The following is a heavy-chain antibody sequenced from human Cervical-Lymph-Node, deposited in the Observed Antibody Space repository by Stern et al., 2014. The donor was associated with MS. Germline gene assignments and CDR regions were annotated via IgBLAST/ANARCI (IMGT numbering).Heavy chain of an antibody. J-gene: IGHJ4*02. CDR1: GFSFSDYD. CDR2: ISGSGGAI. D-gene: IGHD2-21*02. CDR3: GRGDAGDY. V-gene: IGHV3-11*01. Sequence: QVQLVQSGGDLVKPGGSLRLSCVASGFSFSDYDMSWIRQAPGKGLEWISYISGSGGAIYYADSVQGRFPISRDNAKNSLFLQMNSLRAEDTAVYYCGRGDAGDYWGQGTLVTVAS.